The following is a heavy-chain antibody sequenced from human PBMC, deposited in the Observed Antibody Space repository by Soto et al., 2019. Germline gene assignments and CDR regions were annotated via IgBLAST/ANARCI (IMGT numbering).Heavy chain of an antibody. V-gene: IGHV3-30*18. CDR2: ISYDGSNK. D-gene: IGHD2-2*01. J-gene: IGHJ4*02. CDR3: AKDFGPGRIVVVPAAPFDY. CDR1: GFTFSSYG. Sequence: QVQLVESGGGVVQPGRSLRLSCAASGFTFSSYGMHWVRQAPGKGLEWVAVISYDGSNKYYADSVKGRFTISRDNSKNTLYLQMNSLRAEDTAVYYCAKDFGPGRIVVVPAAPFDYWGQGTLVTVSS.